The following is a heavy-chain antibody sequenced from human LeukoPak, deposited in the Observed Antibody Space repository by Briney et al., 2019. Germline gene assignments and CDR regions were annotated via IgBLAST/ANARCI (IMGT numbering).Heavy chain of an antibody. CDR2: ISGYSGTT. CDR3: ARDTGDYYYYMDV. J-gene: IGHJ6*03. CDR1: GYTFTNFG. D-gene: IGHD1-14*01. V-gene: IGHV1-18*01. Sequence: GASVKVSCKPSGYTFTNFGISWVRQAPGQGLEWLGWISGYSGTTNYAQRLQGRVTMTTDTSTSTAYMELRSLRSDDTAVYYCARDTGDYYYYMDVWGKGTTVTVSS.